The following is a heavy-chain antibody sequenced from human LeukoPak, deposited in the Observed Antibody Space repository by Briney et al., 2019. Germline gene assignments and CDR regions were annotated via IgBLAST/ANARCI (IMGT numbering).Heavy chain of an antibody. Sequence: SETLSLTCTVSGGSISSGGYYWSWIRQYPGKGLEWIGYVYYSGSTYYNPSLKSRVTISVDTSKNQFSLKLSSVTAADTAVYYCAGLRSWSNWFDPLGPGNPGHRLL. CDR1: GGSISSGGYY. J-gene: IGHJ5*02. CDR2: VYYSGST. CDR3: AGLRSWSNWFDP. D-gene: IGHD2-15*01. V-gene: IGHV4-31*03.